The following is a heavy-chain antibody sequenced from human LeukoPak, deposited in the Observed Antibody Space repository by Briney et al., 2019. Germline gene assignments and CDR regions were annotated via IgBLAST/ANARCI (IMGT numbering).Heavy chain of an antibody. D-gene: IGHD2-15*01. J-gene: IGHJ2*01. Sequence: GASVKVSCKASGYTFTSYAMNWVRQAPGQGLEWMGGIIPIFGTAKYAQKFQGRVTITADESTSTAYMEVSSLRSEDTAVYYCASRGADVVVVIALTPVWYFDLWGRGTLVTVSS. CDR3: ASRGADVVVVIALTPVWYFDL. V-gene: IGHV1-69*13. CDR2: IIPIFGTA. CDR1: GYTFTSYA.